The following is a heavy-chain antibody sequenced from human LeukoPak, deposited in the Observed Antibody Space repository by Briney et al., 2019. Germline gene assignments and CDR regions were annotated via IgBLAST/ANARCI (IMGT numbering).Heavy chain of an antibody. Sequence: GGSLRLSCAASGFTFSSYWMSWVRQAPGKGLEWVGRIKSKTDGGTTDYAAPVKGRFTISRDDSKNTLYLQMNSLKTEDTAVYYCTTRPRGYSSGYIFDYWGQGTLVTVSS. V-gene: IGHV3-15*01. CDR2: IKSKTDGGTT. CDR1: GFTFSSYW. D-gene: IGHD6-19*01. J-gene: IGHJ4*02. CDR3: TTRPRGYSSGYIFDY.